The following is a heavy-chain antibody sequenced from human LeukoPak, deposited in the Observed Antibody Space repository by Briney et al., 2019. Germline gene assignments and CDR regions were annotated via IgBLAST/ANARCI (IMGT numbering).Heavy chain of an antibody. CDR3: AKDPGGLKVKDLRLDY. D-gene: IGHD1-26*01. CDR2: ISWNSGTI. V-gene: IGHV3-9*01. CDR1: GFIFDDYA. Sequence: PGGSLRLSCAASGFIFDDYAIHWVRQAPGKGLEWVSGISWNSGTIGYADSVKGRFTISRDNAKNSLYLQMNSLRAEDTAVYYCAKDPGGLKVKDLRLDYWGQGTLVTVSS. J-gene: IGHJ4*02.